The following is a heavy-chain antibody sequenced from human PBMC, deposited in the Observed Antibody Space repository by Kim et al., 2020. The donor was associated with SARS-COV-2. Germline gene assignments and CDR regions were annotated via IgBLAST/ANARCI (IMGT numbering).Heavy chain of an antibody. V-gene: IGHV4-31*03. CDR3: ARLVITRYYFDY. Sequence: SETLSLTCTVSGGSISSGGYYWSWIRQHPGKGLEWIGYIYYSGSTYYNPSLKSRVTISVDTSKNQFSLKLSSVTAADTAVYYCARLVITRYYFDYWGQGTLVTVSS. J-gene: IGHJ4*02. CDR1: GGSISSGGYY. CDR2: IYYSGST. D-gene: IGHD3-22*01.